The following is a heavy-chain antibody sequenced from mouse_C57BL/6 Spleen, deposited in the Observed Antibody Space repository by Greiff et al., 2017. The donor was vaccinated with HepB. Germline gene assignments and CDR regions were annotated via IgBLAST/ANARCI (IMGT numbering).Heavy chain of an antibody. CDR2: ISYDGSN. CDR3: ARDGSLYYFDY. J-gene: IGHJ2*01. D-gene: IGHD1-1*01. V-gene: IGHV3-6*01. Sequence: EVKLMESGPGLVKPSQSLSLTCSVTGYSITSGYYWNWIRQFPGNKLEWMGYISYDGSNNYNPSLKNRISITRDTSKNQFFLKLNSVTTEDTATYYCARDGSLYYFDYWGQGTTLTVSS. CDR1: GYSITSGYY.